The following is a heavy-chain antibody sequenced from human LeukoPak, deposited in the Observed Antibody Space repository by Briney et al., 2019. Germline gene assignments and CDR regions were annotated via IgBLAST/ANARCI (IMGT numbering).Heavy chain of an antibody. CDR1: GYTFTRNY. CDR3: ARVATVTSYFDY. V-gene: IGHV1-46*01. D-gene: IGHD4-11*01. Sequence: ASVKVSCKASGYTFTRNYMHWVRQAPGQGLEWMGTINPNTGSTSYAQKFQDRVAMTTDTSTSTAYMELRSLRSDDTAVYYCARVATVTSYFDYWGQGTLVTVSS. J-gene: IGHJ4*02. CDR2: INPNTGST.